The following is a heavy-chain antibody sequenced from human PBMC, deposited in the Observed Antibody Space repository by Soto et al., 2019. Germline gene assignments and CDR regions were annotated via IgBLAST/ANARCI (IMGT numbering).Heavy chain of an antibody. CDR3: ARDRGAVVGQFFDY. J-gene: IGHJ4*02. CDR1: GFTFSAYY. Sequence: GGSLRLSCAASGFTFSAYYMSWIRQAPGKGLEWISYISSSGDTGNYADSVKGRFTVSRDNAKNSLYLQMNSLRAEDTVLYYCARDRGAVVGQFFDYWGQGTLVTVSS. V-gene: IGHV3-11*01. D-gene: IGHD6-19*01. CDR2: ISSSGDTG.